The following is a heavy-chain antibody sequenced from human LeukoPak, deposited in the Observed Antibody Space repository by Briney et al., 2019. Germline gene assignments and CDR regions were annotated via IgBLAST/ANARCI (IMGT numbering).Heavy chain of an antibody. D-gene: IGHD2-2*01. CDR1: GFTFSSYA. J-gene: IGHJ4*02. CDR2: ISGSGGST. V-gene: IGHV3-23*01. Sequence: GGSLRLSCAASGFTFSSYAMSWVRQAPGKGLEWVSAISGSGGSTYYAASVKGRFTISRDNSKNTLYLQMNSLRAEDTAVYYCAKSFPGGDIVVVPAAYDYWGQGTLVTVSS. CDR3: AKSFPGGDIVVVPAAYDY.